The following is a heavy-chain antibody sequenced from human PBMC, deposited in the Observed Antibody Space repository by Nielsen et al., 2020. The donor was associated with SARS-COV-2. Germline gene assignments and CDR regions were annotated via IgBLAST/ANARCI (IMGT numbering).Heavy chain of an antibody. CDR2: ISHSGNYM. D-gene: IGHD5-18*01. V-gene: IGHV3-11*03. J-gene: IGHJ6*02. Sequence: EGSLRLSCAASGFTFSDYYMSWIRQAPGKGLEWVSYISHSGNYMIYADSVKGRLTISRDNARNSVYLQMNSLGAEDTAVYYCARTGRNMVNYYGMDVWGQGTTVTVSS. CDR3: ARTGRNMVNYYGMDV. CDR1: GFTFSDYY.